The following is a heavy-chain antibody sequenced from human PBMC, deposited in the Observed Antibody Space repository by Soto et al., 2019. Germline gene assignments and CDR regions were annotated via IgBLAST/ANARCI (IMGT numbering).Heavy chain of an antibody. CDR3: ARTNCDFWSGYYDSYYYYGMDV. CDR2: INHSGST. V-gene: IGHV4-34*01. Sequence: SETLSLTCAVYGGSFSGYYWSWIRQPPGKGLEWIGEINHSGSTNYNPSLKSRVTISVDTSKNQFSLKLSSVTAADTAVYYCARTNCDFWSGYYDSYYYYGMDVWGQGTPVTVSS. CDR1: GGSFSGYY. J-gene: IGHJ6*02. D-gene: IGHD3-3*01.